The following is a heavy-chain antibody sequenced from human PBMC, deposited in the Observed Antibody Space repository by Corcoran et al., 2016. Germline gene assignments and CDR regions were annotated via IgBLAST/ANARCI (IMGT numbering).Heavy chain of an antibody. V-gene: IGHV4-34*01. J-gene: IGHJ6*02. CDR2: INHSGST. CDR1: GGSFSGYY. Sequence: QVQLQQWGAGLLKPSETLSLTCAVYGGSFSGYYWSWIRQPPGKGLEWIGEINHSGSTNYNPSLKSRVTISVDTSKNQFSLKLSSVTAADTAVYYCARERRGRLGIAAADTYYYYGMDVWGQGTTVTVSS. D-gene: IGHD6-13*01. CDR3: ARERRGRLGIAAADTYYYYGMDV.